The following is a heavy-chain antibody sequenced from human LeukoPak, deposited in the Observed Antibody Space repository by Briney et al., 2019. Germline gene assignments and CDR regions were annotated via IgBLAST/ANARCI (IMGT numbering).Heavy chain of an antibody. CDR3: AKALTGTKAFDI. CDR2: IYSGGST. J-gene: IGHJ3*02. CDR1: GFTVSSSY. V-gene: IGHV3-53*01. D-gene: IGHD1-20*01. Sequence: PGGSLRLSCAASGFTVSSSYMSWVRQAPGKGLEWVSVIYSGGSTYYAGSVKGRFTISRDNSKNTLYLQMNSLRAEDTAVYYCAKALTGTKAFDIWGQGTMVTVSS.